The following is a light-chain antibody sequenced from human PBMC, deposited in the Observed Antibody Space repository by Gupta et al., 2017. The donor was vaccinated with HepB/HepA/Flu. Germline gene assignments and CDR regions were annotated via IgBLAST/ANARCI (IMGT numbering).Light chain of an antibody. CDR1: QSVSKNY. CDR3: QQYGSAPPT. J-gene: IGKJ1*01. Sequence: DIALTQSPGTLPLSPGEGATLSCRASQSVSKNYLAWYQQKSGQAPRLLIHGASTRATGIPDRFSGSGSGTDFTLTISRLEPEDFALFYCQQYGSAPPTFGQGTKVEIK. V-gene: IGKV3-20*01. CDR2: GAS.